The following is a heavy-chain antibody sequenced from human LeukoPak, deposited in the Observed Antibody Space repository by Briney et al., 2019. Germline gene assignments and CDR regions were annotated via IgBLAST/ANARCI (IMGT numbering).Heavy chain of an antibody. D-gene: IGHD1-26*01. CDR3: ATGILRELLGGFDY. Sequence: ASVKVSCKVSGYTLTELSMHWVRQAPGKGLEWMGGFDPEDGETIYAQKFQGRVTMTEDTSTDTAYMELSSRRSEDTAVYYCATGILRELLGGFDYWGQGTLVTVSS. J-gene: IGHJ4*02. V-gene: IGHV1-24*01. CDR1: GYTLTELS. CDR2: FDPEDGET.